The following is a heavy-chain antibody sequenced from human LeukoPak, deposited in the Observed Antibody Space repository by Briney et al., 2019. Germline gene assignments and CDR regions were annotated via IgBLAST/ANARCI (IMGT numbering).Heavy chain of an antibody. CDR1: GYTFTDYY. Sequence: ASVKVSCKALGYTFTDYYMHWVRQAPGQGLEWMGWINGNSGDTKYAQKFQGRVTMTRDTSFSTAYMELSRLRSDDTAIYYCARVQTTGLLEWLYWGQGALVTVSS. CDR3: ARVQTTGLLEWLY. V-gene: IGHV1-2*02. D-gene: IGHD3-3*01. CDR2: INGNSGDT. J-gene: IGHJ4*02.